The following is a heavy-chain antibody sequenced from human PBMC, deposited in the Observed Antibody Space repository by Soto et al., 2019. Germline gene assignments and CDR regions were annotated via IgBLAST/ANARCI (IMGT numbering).Heavy chain of an antibody. D-gene: IGHD5-12*01. V-gene: IGHV3-72*01. CDR2: SRDKVHSHTT. J-gene: IGHJ4*02. Sequence: EVQLAESGGGLVQPGGSLGLSCAASGFTFSDHYMDWVRQAPGKGLEWVGRSRDKVHSHTTEYAASVKGRFTISRGDSETSLYLQMNSLKTEDTAVYYCARGVVSTGYFDYWGQGTLVTVSS. CDR3: ARGVVSTGYFDY. CDR1: GFTFSDHY.